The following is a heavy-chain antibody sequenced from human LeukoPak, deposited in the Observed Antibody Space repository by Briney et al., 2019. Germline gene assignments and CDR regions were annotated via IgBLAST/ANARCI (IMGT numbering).Heavy chain of an antibody. CDR3: AKPKLNYGSGSYYTQHYFDY. CDR1: GFTFSSYA. Sequence: GGSLRLSCAASGFTFSSYAMSWVRQAPGKGLEWVSAISGSGGSTYYADSVKGRFTISRDNSKNTLYLQMNSLRAEDTAVYYCAKPKLNYGSGSYYTQHYFDYWGQGTLVTVSS. V-gene: IGHV3-23*01. J-gene: IGHJ4*02. CDR2: ISGSGGST. D-gene: IGHD3-10*01.